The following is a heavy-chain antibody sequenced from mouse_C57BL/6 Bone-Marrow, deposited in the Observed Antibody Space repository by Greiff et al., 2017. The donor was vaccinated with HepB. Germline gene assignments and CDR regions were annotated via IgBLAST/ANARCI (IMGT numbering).Heavy chain of an antibody. CDR3: ARSRTHYYGFAY. CDR2: INPNNGGT. Sequence: VQLQQSRPELVKPGASVKIPCKASGYTFTDYNMDWVKQSHGKSLEWIGDINPNNGGTIYNQKFKGKATLTVDKSSSTAYMELRSLTSEDTAVYYCARSRTHYYGFAYWGQGTLVTVSA. V-gene: IGHV1-18*01. D-gene: IGHD1-2*01. J-gene: IGHJ3*01. CDR1: GYTFTDYN.